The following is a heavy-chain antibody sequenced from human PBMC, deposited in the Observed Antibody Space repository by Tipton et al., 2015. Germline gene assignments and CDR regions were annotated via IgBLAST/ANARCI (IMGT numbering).Heavy chain of an antibody. CDR2: ISSSGTYI. CDR3: ARWTDFYDSRGYIYFFDP. V-gene: IGHV3-21*01. Sequence: SLRLSCAASGFTFSSYNMNWVRQTPGKGLEWVSSISSSGTYIDYADSLKGRFTVSRDNANNSLYLQMSSLRAEDTAVYYCARWTDFYDSRGYIYFFDPWGQGTLVTVSS. D-gene: IGHD3-22*01. J-gene: IGHJ5*02. CDR1: GFTFSSYN.